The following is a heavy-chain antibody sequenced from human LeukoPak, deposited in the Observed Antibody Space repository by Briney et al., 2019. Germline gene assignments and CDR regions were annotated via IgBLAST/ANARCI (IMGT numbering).Heavy chain of an antibody. CDR2: ISSSSSYI. V-gene: IGHV3-21*01. Sequence: GGSLRLSCAASGFTFSSYSMKWVRQAPGKGLEWVSSISSSSSYIYYADSVKGRFTISRDNAKNSLYLQMNSLRAEDTAVYYCARVIWFRESDYWGQGTLVTVSS. CDR3: ARVIWFRESDY. J-gene: IGHJ4*02. CDR1: GFTFSSYS. D-gene: IGHD3-10*01.